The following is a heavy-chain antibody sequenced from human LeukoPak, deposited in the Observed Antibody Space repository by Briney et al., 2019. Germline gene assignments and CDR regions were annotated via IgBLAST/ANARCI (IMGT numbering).Heavy chain of an antibody. CDR1: GGTFSSYA. V-gene: IGHV1-69*13. CDR2: IIPIFGTA. Sequence: SVKVSCKASGGTFSSYAISWVRQAPGQGLEWMGGIIPIFGTANYAQKFQGRVTITADESTSTAYMELSSLRPEDTAVYYCARGPIYGSGSYPSFDYWGQGTLVTVSS. D-gene: IGHD3-10*01. J-gene: IGHJ4*02. CDR3: ARGPIYGSGSYPSFDY.